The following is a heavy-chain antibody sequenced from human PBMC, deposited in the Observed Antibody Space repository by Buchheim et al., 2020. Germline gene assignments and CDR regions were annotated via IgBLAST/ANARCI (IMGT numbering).Heavy chain of an antibody. D-gene: IGHD3-22*01. CDR3: AREGIVVVITISYYYGMDV. V-gene: IGHV3-48*01. CDR2: ISSSSSTI. Sequence: EVQLVESGGGLVQPGGSLRLSCAASGFTFSSYSMNWVRQAPGKGLEWVSYISSSSSTIYYADSVKDRFTISRDNAKNSLYLQMNSLRAEDTAVYYCAREGIVVVITISYYYGMDVWGQGTT. J-gene: IGHJ6*02. CDR1: GFTFSSYS.